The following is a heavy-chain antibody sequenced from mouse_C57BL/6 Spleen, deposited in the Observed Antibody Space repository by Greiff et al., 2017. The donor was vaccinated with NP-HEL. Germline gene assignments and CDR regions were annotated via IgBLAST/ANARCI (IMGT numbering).Heavy chain of an antibody. CDR2: ISYDGSN. D-gene: IGHD2-4*01. Sequence: EVQLQESGPGLVKPSQSLSLTCSVTGYSITSGYYWNWIRQFPGNKLEWMGYISYDGSNNYNPSLKNRISITRDTSKNQFFLKLNSVTTEDTATYYCARVDYDYDDWYFDVWGTGTTVTVSS. CDR1: GYSITSGYY. J-gene: IGHJ1*03. V-gene: IGHV3-6*01. CDR3: ARVDYDYDDWYFDV.